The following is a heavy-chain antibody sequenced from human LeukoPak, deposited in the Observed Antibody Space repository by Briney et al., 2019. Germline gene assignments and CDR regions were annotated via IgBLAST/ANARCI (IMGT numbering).Heavy chain of an antibody. J-gene: IGHJ4*02. CDR1: GFTFSSYA. CDR2: ISYDGSNK. CDR3: AIGASYYGSGRSNFDY. V-gene: IGHV3-30*04. Sequence: PGRSLRLSCAASGFTFSSYAMHWVRQAPGKGLEWVAVISYDGSNKYYADSVKGRFTISRDNSKNTLYLQMDSLRAEDTAVYYCAIGASYYGSGRSNFDYWGQGTLVTVSS. D-gene: IGHD3-10*01.